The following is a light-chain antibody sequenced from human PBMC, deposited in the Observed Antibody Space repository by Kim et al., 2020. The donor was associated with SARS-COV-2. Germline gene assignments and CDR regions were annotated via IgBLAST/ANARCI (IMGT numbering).Light chain of an antibody. CDR3: QEWDISTVV. J-gene: IGLJ2*01. V-gene: IGLV3-1*01. CDR2: KDR. Sequence: SVYVGQTASINCSGDKLGDIYACWYQPKPGPSPVLVIYKDRKRPSAIPVRFSGSNSGNTATLTIRGTQAMDDAYYSSQEWDISTVVFGGGTQLTVL. CDR1: KLGDIY.